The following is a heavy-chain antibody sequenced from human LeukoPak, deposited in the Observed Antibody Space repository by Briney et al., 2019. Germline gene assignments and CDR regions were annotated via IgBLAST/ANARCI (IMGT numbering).Heavy chain of an antibody. CDR1: GFTFSSYA. J-gene: IGHJ4*02. V-gene: IGHV3-23*01. D-gene: IGHD2-15*01. CDR2: FSGSGGDT. Sequence: GGSLRLSCAASGFTFSSYAMSWVRQAPGEGLEWVSAFSGSGGDTYYADSVKGRFTISRDNSKNTLYLQMNSLRAEDTAIYYCVKSGLSRFDYWGQGTQVTVSS. CDR3: VKSGLSRFDY.